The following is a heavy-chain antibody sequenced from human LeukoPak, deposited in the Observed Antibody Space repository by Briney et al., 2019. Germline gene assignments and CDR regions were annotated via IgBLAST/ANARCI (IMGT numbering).Heavy chain of an antibody. J-gene: IGHJ4*02. CDR3: ARGLGRTDTAMVFYY. V-gene: IGHV4-30-4*01. CDR2: INHSGST. Sequence: TTSQTLSLTCTVSGGSISSGDYYWSWIRQPPGKGLEWIGEINHSGSTNYNPSLKSRVTISVDTSKNQFSLKLSSVTAADTAVYYCARGLGRTDTAMVFYYWGQGTLVTVSS. D-gene: IGHD5-18*01. CDR1: GGSISSGDYY.